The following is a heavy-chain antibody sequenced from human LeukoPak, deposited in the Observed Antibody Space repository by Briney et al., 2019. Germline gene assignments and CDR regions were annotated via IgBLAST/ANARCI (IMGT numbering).Heavy chain of an antibody. CDR3: AKVEYYESSGYLNY. J-gene: IGHJ4*02. V-gene: IGHV3-30*18. D-gene: IGHD3-22*01. Sequence: GGSLRLSCGASGFTFSSYGMHWVHQAPGKGLEWVAVISHDGSNKYYADSVKGRFTISRDNSKNTLYLQMNSLRAEDTAVYYCAKVEYYESSGYLNYWGQGTLVTVSS. CDR2: ISHDGSNK. CDR1: GFTFSSYG.